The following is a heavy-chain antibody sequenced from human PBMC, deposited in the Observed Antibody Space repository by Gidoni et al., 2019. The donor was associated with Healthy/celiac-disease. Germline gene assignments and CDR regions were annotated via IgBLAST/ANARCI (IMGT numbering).Heavy chain of an antibody. Sequence: EVQLVESGVGLVKPGGSLRLPCAASGFTFSRYSMNWVRQAPGKGLEWVSSISSSSSYIYYADSVKGRFTIYRDNAKNSLYLQMNSLRAEDTAVYYCARDQGINYYDSSGSDYWGQGTLVTVSS. CDR3: ARDQGINYYDSSGSDY. CDR1: GFTFSRYS. J-gene: IGHJ4*02. CDR2: ISSSSSYI. D-gene: IGHD3-22*01. V-gene: IGHV3-21*01.